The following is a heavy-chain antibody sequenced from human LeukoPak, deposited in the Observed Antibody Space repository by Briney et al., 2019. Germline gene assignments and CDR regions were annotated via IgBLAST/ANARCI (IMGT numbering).Heavy chain of an antibody. D-gene: IGHD2-21*01. CDR2: ISPGSGTI. Sequence: GGSLRLSSATSGFSFNRRGMNWVRHPPGKGLEWVSYISPGSGTIHYAESVKGRFTVSRDDAKHSLYLQMNTLRAEDTAVYYCARIAGPTVYTYYMDLWGKGTTVTVAS. CDR3: ARIAGPTVYTYYMDL. V-gene: IGHV3-48*04. J-gene: IGHJ6*03. CDR1: GFSFNRRG.